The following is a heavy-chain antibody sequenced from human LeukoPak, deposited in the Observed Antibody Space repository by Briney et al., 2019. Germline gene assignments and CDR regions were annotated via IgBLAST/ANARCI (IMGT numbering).Heavy chain of an antibody. J-gene: IGHJ4*02. V-gene: IGHV4-39*07. CDR3: ARTPRERFNWNPHFDY. D-gene: IGHD1-20*01. Sequence: PSETLSLTCTVSGGYIITSGHYWGWIRQPPGKGLEWIGSVYYTGVTSTNPSLKSRVTISMDTSKNQFSLNLSSVTAADTAVYYCARTPRERFNWNPHFDYWGQGTLVTVSS. CDR2: VYYTGVT. CDR1: GGYIITSGHY.